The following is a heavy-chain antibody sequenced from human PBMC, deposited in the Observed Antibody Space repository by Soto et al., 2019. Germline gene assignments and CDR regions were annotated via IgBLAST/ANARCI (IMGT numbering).Heavy chain of an antibody. D-gene: IGHD6-13*01. V-gene: IGHV4-34*01. CDR2: INHSGST. CDR3: ARGPGYSSSSDY. Sequence: SETLSLTCAVYGGSFSGYYWSWIRQPPGKGLEWIGEINHSGSTNYNPSLKSRVTISVDTSKNQFSLKLSSVTAADTAVYYCARGPGYSSSSDYWGQGTLVTVSS. CDR1: GGSFSGYY. J-gene: IGHJ4*02.